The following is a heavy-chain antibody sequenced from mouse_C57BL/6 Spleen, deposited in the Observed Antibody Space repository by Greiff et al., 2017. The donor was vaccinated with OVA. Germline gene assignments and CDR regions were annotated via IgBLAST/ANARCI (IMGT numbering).Heavy chain of an antibody. D-gene: IGHD2-1*01. CDR2: ISSGSSTI. J-gene: IGHJ4*01. Sequence: DVQLVESGGGLVKPGGSLKLSCAASGFTFSDYGMHWVRQAPEKGLEWVAYISSGSSTIYYADTVKGRFTISRDNAKNTLFLQMTSLRSEDTAMYYCARTLYGNWDYYAMDYWGQGTSVTVSS. CDR1: GFTFSDYG. CDR3: ARTLYGNWDYYAMDY. V-gene: IGHV5-17*01.